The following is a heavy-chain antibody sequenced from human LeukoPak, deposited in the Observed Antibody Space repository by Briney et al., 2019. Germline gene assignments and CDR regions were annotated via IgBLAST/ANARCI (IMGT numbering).Heavy chain of an antibody. J-gene: IGHJ4*02. CDR3: ARDKRRDYYFDY. CDR2: ISGGGT. V-gene: IGHV3-23*01. Sequence: TGGSLRLSCAASGFSFSTFAMTWVRQAPGKRLEWVSTISGGGTYSADSVKGRFTISRDNAKNTVYLQMNSLRAEDTAVYYCARDKRRDYYFDYWGQGTLVTVSS. CDR1: GFSFSTFA.